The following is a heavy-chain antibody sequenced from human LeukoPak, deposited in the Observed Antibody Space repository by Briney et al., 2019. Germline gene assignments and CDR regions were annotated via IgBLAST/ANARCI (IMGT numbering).Heavy chain of an antibody. Sequence: SETLSLTCTVSGGSISSYYWSWIRQPAGKGLEWIGRIYTSGSTNYNPSLKGRVTMSVDTSKNQFSLKLSSVTAADTAVYYCARDIGAGSTSFIPADYWGQGTLVTVSS. D-gene: IGHD2-2*01. CDR1: GGSISSYY. CDR2: IYTSGST. CDR3: ARDIGAGSTSFIPADY. J-gene: IGHJ4*02. V-gene: IGHV4-4*07.